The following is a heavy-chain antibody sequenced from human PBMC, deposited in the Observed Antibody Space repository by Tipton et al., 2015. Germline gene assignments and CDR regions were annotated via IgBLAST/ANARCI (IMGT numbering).Heavy chain of an antibody. J-gene: IGHJ4*02. CDR2: SYYSGST. Sequence: TLSLTCTVSGDSISSGGYYWSWSRQHPGKGLEWLGYSYYSGSTYYNPSLKSRLTISVDMSKNQFSLKLSSVTAADTAVYYCARGKVPTSFDFWGQGTLVTVSS. D-gene: IGHD5-12*01. CDR1: GDSISSGGYY. CDR3: ARGKVPTSFDF. V-gene: IGHV4-31*03.